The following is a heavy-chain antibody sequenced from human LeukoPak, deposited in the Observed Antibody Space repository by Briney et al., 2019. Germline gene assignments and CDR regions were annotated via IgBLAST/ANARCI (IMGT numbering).Heavy chain of an antibody. CDR1: GFTFSTYN. J-gene: IGHJ4*02. V-gene: IGHV3-23*01. CDR3: ARDTDVWFGEWGSPFDY. D-gene: IGHD3-10*01. CDR2: ISGSGGST. Sequence: GGSLRLSCAASGFTFSTYNMNWVRQAPGKGLEWVSAISGSGGSTYYADSVKGRFTISRDNSKNTLYLQMNSLRAEDTAVYYCARDTDVWFGEWGSPFDYWGQGTLVTVSS.